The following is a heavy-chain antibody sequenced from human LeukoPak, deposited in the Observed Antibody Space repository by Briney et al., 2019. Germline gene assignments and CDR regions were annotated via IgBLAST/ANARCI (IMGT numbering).Heavy chain of an antibody. V-gene: IGHV4-38-2*02. CDR3: ARDRGDFWSGYYSWFDP. D-gene: IGHD3-3*01. J-gene: IGHJ5*02. CDR1: GYSISSGYY. CDR2: IYHSGST. Sequence: SETLSLTCTVSGYSISSGYYWGWIRQPPGKGLEWIGSIYHSGSTYYNPSLKSRVTISVDTSKNQFSLKLSSVIAADTAVYYCARDRGDFWSGYYSWFDPWGQGTLVTVSS.